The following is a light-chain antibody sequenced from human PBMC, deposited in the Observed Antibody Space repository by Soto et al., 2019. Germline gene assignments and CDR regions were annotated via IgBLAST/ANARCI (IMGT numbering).Light chain of an antibody. Sequence: QSALTQPASVSGSPRQSITISCTGTSSDVGSHYSVSWYQQHPGKAPKLVIYDVAHRPSGVSDRFSGSKFGITAYLTISGLQAEDEADYYCTAYSAGSSPLIFGGGTKLTVL. CDR3: TAYSAGSSPLI. J-gene: IGLJ2*01. CDR2: DVA. V-gene: IGLV2-14*03. CDR1: SSDVGSHYS.